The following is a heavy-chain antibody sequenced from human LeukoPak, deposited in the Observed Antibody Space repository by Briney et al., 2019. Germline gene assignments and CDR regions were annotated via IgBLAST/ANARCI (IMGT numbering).Heavy chain of an antibody. CDR3: ARINLKTSGYYRLDY. V-gene: IGHV1-2*02. D-gene: IGHD3-22*01. J-gene: IGHJ4*02. Sequence: ASVKVSCKASGYTFTGYYLHWVRQAPGQGLEWMGWINPNNGDTTYTQKFQGRVTMTGDTSISTAYMELSRLMSDDTAVYYCARINLKTSGYYRLDYWGQGTLVTVSS. CDR2: INPNNGDT. CDR1: GYTFTGYY.